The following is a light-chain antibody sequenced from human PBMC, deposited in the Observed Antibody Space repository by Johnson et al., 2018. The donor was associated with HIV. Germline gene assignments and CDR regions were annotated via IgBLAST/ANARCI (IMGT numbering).Light chain of an antibody. CDR3: GTWDSRLTAYV. V-gene: IGLV1-51*01. J-gene: IGLJ1*01. CDR1: SFNIGSNF. CDR2: DNG. Sequence: QSVLTQPPSVSAAPGQRVTISCSGSSFNIGSNFVSWYQQLPGKAPKLLIYDNGKRPSGIPDRFSGSKSGTSATLGITGLQTGDEADYYCGTWDSRLTAYVFGTGTKVTV.